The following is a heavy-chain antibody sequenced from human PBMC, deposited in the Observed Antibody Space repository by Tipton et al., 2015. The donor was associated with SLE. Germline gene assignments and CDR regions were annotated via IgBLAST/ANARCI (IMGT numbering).Heavy chain of an antibody. J-gene: IGHJ4*02. D-gene: IGHD6-13*01. V-gene: IGHV3-33*08. Sequence: SLRLSCAASGFSFSEKGMHWVRQAPGKGLEWVAVIWHDGSNEYYGDYVKGRFTISRDNSKNTLYLQMNSLRAEDTAVYYCASSLLTGIDYWGQGTLLTVSS. CDR3: ASSLLTGIDY. CDR1: GFSFSEKG. CDR2: IWHDGSNE.